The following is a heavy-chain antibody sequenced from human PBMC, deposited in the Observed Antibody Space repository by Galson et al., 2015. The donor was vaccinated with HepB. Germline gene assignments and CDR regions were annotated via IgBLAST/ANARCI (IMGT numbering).Heavy chain of an antibody. CDR3: ARDYYDSSGYSTNWFDP. J-gene: IGHJ5*02. D-gene: IGHD3-22*01. CDR1: GGTFSSYA. CDR2: IIPILGIA. V-gene: IGHV1-69*04. Sequence: SVKVSCKASGGTFSSYAISWVRQAPGQGLEWMGRIIPILGIANYAQKFQGRVTITADKSTSTAYMELSSLRSEDTAVYYCARDYYDSSGYSTNWFDPWGQGTLVTVSS.